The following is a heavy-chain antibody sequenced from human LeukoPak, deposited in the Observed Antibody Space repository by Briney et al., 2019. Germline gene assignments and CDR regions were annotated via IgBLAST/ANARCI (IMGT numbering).Heavy chain of an antibody. Sequence: SETLSLSCSVSGGSFSSYYRSWIRQPPGKGLEWVGYIYYSGNTNYNPSLKSRVTISVDSSKNQFSLKPSTVTAADTAVYYCARHGGITMVRGVLSAFDIWVHGTTFTVSS. D-gene: IGHD3-10*01. CDR1: GGSFSSYY. CDR2: IYYSGNT. V-gene: IGHV4-59*08. J-gene: IGHJ3*02. CDR3: ARHGGITMVRGVLSAFDI.